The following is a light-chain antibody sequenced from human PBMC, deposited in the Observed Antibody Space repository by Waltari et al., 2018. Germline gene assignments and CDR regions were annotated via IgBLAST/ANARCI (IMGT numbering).Light chain of an antibody. V-gene: IGKV1-5*03. Sequence: DIQMTKSPSTLSASVGDSVTITCRAGQSVSEWLAWYQQKPGRAPDLLIYKASTLERGVSSRFRGSGSGTEFTLTINSLQPDDFATYYCQQYDSYPVTFGQGTKVEIK. J-gene: IGKJ1*01. CDR3: QQYDSYPVT. CDR2: KAS. CDR1: QSVSEW.